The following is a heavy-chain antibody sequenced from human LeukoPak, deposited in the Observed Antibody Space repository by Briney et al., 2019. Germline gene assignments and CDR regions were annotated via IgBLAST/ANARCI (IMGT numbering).Heavy chain of an antibody. D-gene: IGHD2-2*01. CDR3: AKDLGYCSSTSCYSWFDP. CDR1: GFTFSSYN. CDR2: ISGGGGST. Sequence: PRGSLRLSCAASGFTFSSYNINWVRQAPGKGLEWVSTISGGGGSTYYVDSVKGRFTISRDNSKNMLYLQMNSLRAEDTAVYYCAKDLGYCSSTSCYSWFDPWGQGTLVTVSS. J-gene: IGHJ5*02. V-gene: IGHV3-23*01.